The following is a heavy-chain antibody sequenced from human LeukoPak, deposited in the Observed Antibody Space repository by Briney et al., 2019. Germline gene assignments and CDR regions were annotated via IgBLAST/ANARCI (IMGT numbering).Heavy chain of an antibody. D-gene: IGHD2-2*01. CDR3: ASYLLYCSSTSCFYGMDV. Sequence: PSETLSLTCTVSGGSIRSRYYYWGWIRQPPGKGLEWIGSIYDSGSTYYNPSLKSRVTISVDTSENQFSLKLNSVTAADTAVYYCASYLLYCSSTSCFYGMDVWGQGTTVTVSS. V-gene: IGHV4-39*01. J-gene: IGHJ6*02. CDR2: IYDSGST. CDR1: GGSIRSRYYY.